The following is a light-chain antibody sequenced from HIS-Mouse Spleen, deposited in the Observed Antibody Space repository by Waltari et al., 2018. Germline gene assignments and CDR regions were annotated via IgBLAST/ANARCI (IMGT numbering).Light chain of an antibody. CDR2: DVS. J-gene: IGLJ1*01. CDR3: CSYAGSYTFPYV. CDR1: RSAVGGSNY. Sequence: QSALTQPRSVSGSPGQSVTISCTGTRSAVGGSNYVSWYQQHPGKAPKLMIYDVSKRPSGVPDRFSGSKSGNTASLTISGLQAEDEADYYCCSYAGSYTFPYVFGTGTKVTVL. V-gene: IGLV2-11*02.